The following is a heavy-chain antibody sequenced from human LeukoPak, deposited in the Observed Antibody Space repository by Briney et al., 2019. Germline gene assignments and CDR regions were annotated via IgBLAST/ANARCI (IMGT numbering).Heavy chain of an antibody. Sequence: ASVKVSCKASGYTFTSYDINWVRQATGQGLEWMGWMNPNSGNTGYAQKFQGRVTMTRNASISTAYMELSSLRSEDTAAYYCARGIVVVPAAISDYWGQGTLVTVSS. CDR3: ARGIVVVPAAISDY. J-gene: IGHJ4*02. CDR2: MNPNSGNT. CDR1: GYTFTSYD. D-gene: IGHD2-2*01. V-gene: IGHV1-8*01.